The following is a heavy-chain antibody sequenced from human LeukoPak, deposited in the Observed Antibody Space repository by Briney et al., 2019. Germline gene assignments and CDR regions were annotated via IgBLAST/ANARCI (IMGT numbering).Heavy chain of an antibody. V-gene: IGHV4-59*01. CDR3: ARGYGDYYFDY. J-gene: IGHJ4*02. D-gene: IGHD4-17*01. CDR2: IYYSGST. Sequence: SETLSLTCTVSGGSITSYYWSWIRQPPGKGLEWIGYIYYSGSTNYNPSLKSRVTISVDSFRTHFSLKLSSVTAADTAVYYCARGYGDYYFDYWGQGTLVTVSS. CDR1: GGSITSYY.